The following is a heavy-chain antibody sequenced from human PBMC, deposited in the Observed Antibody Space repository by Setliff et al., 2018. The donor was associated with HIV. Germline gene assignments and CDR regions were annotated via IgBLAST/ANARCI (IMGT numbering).Heavy chain of an antibody. CDR2: INPNSGGT. CDR3: VRGTDFWSGSSNFDY. Sequence: ASVKVSCKAYGYTFTAYYMHWVRQAPGQGLGWMGWINPNSGGTNYAQKFRGRVTMTRDTSINTAHMYLSSLRSDDTAIYFCVRGTDFWSGSSNFDYWGQGTQVTVSS. CDR1: GYTFTAYY. J-gene: IGHJ4*02. D-gene: IGHD3-3*01. V-gene: IGHV1-2*02.